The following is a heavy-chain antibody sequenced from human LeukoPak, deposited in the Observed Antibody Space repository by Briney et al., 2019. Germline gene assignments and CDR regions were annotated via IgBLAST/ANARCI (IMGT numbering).Heavy chain of an antibody. Sequence: ASVKVSCKASRYTFTSYYMHWVRQAPGQGLEWMGIINPSGGSTSYAQKFQGRVTMTRDMSTSTVYMELSSLRSEDTAVYYCARDYYGSGSPPGRFDPWGQGTLVTVSS. CDR1: RYTFTSYY. V-gene: IGHV1-46*01. D-gene: IGHD3-10*01. CDR3: ARDYYGSGSPPGRFDP. J-gene: IGHJ5*02. CDR2: INPSGGST.